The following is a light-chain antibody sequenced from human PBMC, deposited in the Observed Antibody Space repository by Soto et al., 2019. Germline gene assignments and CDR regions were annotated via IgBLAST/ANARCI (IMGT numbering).Light chain of an antibody. CDR1: QSLSTTY. V-gene: IGKV3-20*01. Sequence: EIVLTQSPGTLSLSPGERATLSCRASQSLSTTYLAWYQQKPGQAPRLLIYGASSRATGIPDRFGGSGSGTDFTLTISRLEPEDFAVYYCQQYGSSPTFGQGTKVEIK. CDR3: QQYGSSPT. CDR2: GAS. J-gene: IGKJ1*01.